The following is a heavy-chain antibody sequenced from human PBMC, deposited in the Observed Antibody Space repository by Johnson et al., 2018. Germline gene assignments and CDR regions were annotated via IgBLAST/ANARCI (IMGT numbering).Heavy chain of an antibody. Sequence: VQLGESGAEVKKPGSSVKVSCKASGGTFSNFAISWVRQAPGHGLEWMGGIIHILGTAKYAQKFQGRVTITADESTSTAYMELSSLRSEDTGVYYCAKGGYGDYVGYYYGIDVWGQGTTVTVSS. D-gene: IGHD4-17*01. CDR3: AKGGYGDYVGYYYGIDV. J-gene: IGHJ6*02. V-gene: IGHV1-69*01. CDR2: IIHILGTA. CDR1: GGTFSNFA.